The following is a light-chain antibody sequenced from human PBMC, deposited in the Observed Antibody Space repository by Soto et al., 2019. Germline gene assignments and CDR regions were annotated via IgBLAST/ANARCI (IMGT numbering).Light chain of an antibody. CDR3: QQYNNWPPYT. CDR1: QSVYSN. CDR2: AAS. J-gene: IGKJ2*01. V-gene: IGKV3-15*01. Sequence: IVMTQSPATLSVSPGEGATLSCRASQSVYSNLAWYQQKPGQAPRLLIYAASTRASGIPARFSGGGSGTEFTLTISSLQSEDFAVYYCQQYNNWPPYTFGQGTKLKIK.